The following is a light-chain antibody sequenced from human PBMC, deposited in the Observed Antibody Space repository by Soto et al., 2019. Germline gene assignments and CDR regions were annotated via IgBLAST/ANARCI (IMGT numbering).Light chain of an antibody. V-gene: IGKV3-15*01. J-gene: IGKJ4*01. CDR1: QSVSSN. CDR3: QQHNSWPLT. Sequence: EVVMTQSPATLSVSVGERPTLTCRASQSVSSNLAWYQQKPGQAPRVLMYGTSTRATGIPARFSGSGSGTECTLTISSLQSEDFAVYYCQQHNSWPLTFGGGTKVEIK. CDR2: GTS.